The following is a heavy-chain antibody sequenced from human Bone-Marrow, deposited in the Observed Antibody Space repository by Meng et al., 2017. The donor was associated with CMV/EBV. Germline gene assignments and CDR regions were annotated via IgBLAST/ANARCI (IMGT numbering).Heavy chain of an antibody. Sequence: SVKVSCKASGGTFSSYAICWVRQAPGQGLEWMGGIIPIFGTANYAQKFQGRVTITTDESTSTAYMELSSLRSEDTAVYYCARDPRFLGATNYYYYYGMDVWGQGTTVTVSS. CDR1: GGTFSSYA. CDR2: IIPIFGTA. D-gene: IGHD3-3*01. CDR3: ARDPRFLGATNYYYYYGMDV. J-gene: IGHJ6*02. V-gene: IGHV1-69*05.